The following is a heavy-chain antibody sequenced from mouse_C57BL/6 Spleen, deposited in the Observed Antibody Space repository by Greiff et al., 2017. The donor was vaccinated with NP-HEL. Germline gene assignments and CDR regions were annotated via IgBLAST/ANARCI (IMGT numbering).Heavy chain of an antibody. CDR3: ARKGDDYGWYFDV. CDR2: IHPNSGST. V-gene: IGHV1-64*01. Sequence: VQLQQPGAELVKPGASVKLSCKASGYTFTSYWMHWVKQRPGQGLEWIGMIHPNSGSTNYNEKFKSKATLTVDKSSSTAYMQLSSLTSEDSAVYYCARKGDDYGWYFDVWGTGTTVTVSS. CDR1: GYTFTSYW. J-gene: IGHJ1*03. D-gene: IGHD2-4*01.